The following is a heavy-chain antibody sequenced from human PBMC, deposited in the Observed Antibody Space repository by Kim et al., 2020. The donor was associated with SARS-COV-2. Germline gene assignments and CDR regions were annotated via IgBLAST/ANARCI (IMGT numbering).Heavy chain of an antibody. V-gene: IGHV3-64D*06. Sequence: GGSLRLSCSASGFTFSSYPMHWVRQAPGKGLEYLSSISGNGGSTHHADSVKGRFTISRDNSMNTLYLQMSGLRPEDTAVYYCVKDQNEYSYGFYFDYWGQGTLVSVSS. CDR2: ISGNGGST. CDR3: VKDQNEYSYGFYFDY. CDR1: GFTFSSYP. J-gene: IGHJ4*02. D-gene: IGHD5-18*01.